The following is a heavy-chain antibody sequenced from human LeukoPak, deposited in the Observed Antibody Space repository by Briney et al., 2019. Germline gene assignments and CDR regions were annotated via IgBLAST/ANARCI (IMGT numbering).Heavy chain of an antibody. CDR1: GYTFTGYY. Sequence: ASVKVSCKASGYTFTGYYMHWVRQAPGQGLEGMGWINPNSGGTNYAQKFQGRVTMTRDTSISTAYMELSRLRSDDTAVYYCARSRGYSYGYFYYYYGMDVWGQGTTVTVSS. CDR2: INPNSGGT. D-gene: IGHD5-18*01. J-gene: IGHJ6*02. V-gene: IGHV1-2*02. CDR3: ARSRGYSYGYFYYYYGMDV.